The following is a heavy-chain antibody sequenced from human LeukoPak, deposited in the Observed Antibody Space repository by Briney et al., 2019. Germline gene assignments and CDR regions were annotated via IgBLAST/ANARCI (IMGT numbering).Heavy chain of an antibody. V-gene: IGHV4-61*02. CDR1: GGSFSSSSYY. CDR3: ASGDFDC. J-gene: IGHJ4*02. CDR2: MYNAGRV. Sequence: PSQTLSLTCTISGGSFSSSSYYWSWIRQPAGKGLEWIGRMYNAGRVTYNPSLESRVTISTDTSNNQFSLKLNSVTAADTAVYYCASGDFDCWGQGTLVTVSS.